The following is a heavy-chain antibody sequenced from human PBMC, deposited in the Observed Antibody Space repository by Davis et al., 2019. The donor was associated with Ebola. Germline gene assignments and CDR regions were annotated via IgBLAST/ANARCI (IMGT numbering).Heavy chain of an antibody. Sequence: ASVKVSCKASEYTFTSYYMHWVRQAPGQGLEWMGIINPSGGSTSYAQKFQGRVTMTRDTSTSTVYMELSSLRSEDTAVYYCARDLFVVATRDEGDYWGQGTLVTVSS. D-gene: IGHD5-12*01. V-gene: IGHV1-46*03. J-gene: IGHJ4*02. CDR1: EYTFTSYY. CDR2: INPSGGST. CDR3: ARDLFVVATRDEGDY.